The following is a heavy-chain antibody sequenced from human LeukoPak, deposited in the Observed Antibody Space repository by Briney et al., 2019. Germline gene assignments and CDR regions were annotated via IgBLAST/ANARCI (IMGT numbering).Heavy chain of an antibody. CDR1: GFTFSSYA. CDR3: ASIIVVVPAATSGFDY. Sequence: GGSLRLSCAASGFTFSSYAMHWVRQAPGKGLEWVAVISYDGSNKYYADSVKGRFTISRDNSKNTLYLQMNSLRAEDTAVYYCASIIVVVPAATSGFDYWGQGTLVSVSP. CDR2: ISYDGSNK. D-gene: IGHD2-2*01. V-gene: IGHV3-30-3*01. J-gene: IGHJ4*02.